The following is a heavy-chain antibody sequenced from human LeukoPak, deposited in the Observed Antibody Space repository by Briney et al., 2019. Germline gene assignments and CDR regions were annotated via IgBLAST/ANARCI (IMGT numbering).Heavy chain of an antibody. CDR3: ARRDSSGVVPRWDY. V-gene: IGHV4-39*01. Sequence: SETLSLTCSVSGGSIISSNYYWGWIRQPPGKGLEWIGSIYYSGSTYYNPSLKSRVTVSVDTSKNQFSLKLTSMTAADTAVYYCARRDSSGVVPRWDYWGQGTLVTVSS. CDR1: GGSIISSNYY. D-gene: IGHD6-25*01. J-gene: IGHJ4*02. CDR2: IYYSGST.